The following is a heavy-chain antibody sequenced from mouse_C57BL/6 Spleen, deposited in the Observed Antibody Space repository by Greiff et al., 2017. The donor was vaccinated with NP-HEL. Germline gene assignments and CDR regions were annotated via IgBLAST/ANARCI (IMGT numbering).Heavy chain of an antibody. CDR1: GYSITSGYY. J-gene: IGHJ2*01. D-gene: IGHD1-1*01. CDR3: ARYGVSITTVVAFDY. V-gene: IGHV3-6*01. Sequence: EVQLVESGPGLVKPSQSLSLTCSVTGYSITSGYYWNWIRQFPGNKLEWMGYISYDGSNNYNPSLNNRISITRYTSKNQFFLKLNSVTTEDTATYYCARYGVSITTVVAFDYWGQGTTLTVAS. CDR2: ISYDGSN.